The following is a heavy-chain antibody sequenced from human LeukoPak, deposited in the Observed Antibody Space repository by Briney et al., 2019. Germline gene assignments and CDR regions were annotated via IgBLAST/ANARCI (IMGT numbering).Heavy chain of an antibody. J-gene: IGHJ4*02. CDR3: AKAYFLYSGYGRDYFDY. V-gene: IGHV3-74*01. CDR2: TNSDGSDT. D-gene: IGHD5-12*01. Sequence: GGSLRLSCAGSGFIFSSYWMHWVRQAPGKGLVWVSRTNSDGSDTSYADSVKGRFTISRGNSKNTLYLQMNSLRAEDTAVYYCAKAYFLYSGYGRDYFDYWGQGTLVTVSS. CDR1: GFIFSSYW.